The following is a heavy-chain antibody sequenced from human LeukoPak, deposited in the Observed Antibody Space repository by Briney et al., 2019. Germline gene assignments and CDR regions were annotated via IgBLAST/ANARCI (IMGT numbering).Heavy chain of an antibody. J-gene: IGHJ4*02. CDR2: INPNSGGT. CDR1: GYTFTGYY. Sequence: GASVKVSYKASGYTFTGYYMHWVRQAPGQGLEWMGWINPNSGGTNYAQKFQGRVTMTRDTSISTAYMELSRLRSDDTAVYYCARHYYDSSGYQSWGQGTLVTVSS. D-gene: IGHD3-22*01. CDR3: ARHYYDSSGYQS. V-gene: IGHV1-2*02.